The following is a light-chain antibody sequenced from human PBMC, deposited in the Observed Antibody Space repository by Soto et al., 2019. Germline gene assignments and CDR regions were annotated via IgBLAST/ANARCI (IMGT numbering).Light chain of an antibody. J-gene: IGLJ1*01. CDR2: DAT. CDR3: QVWASTAEFVV. CDR1: KIGSKI. V-gene: IGLV3-21*02. Sequence: SYELTQPPSVSVAPGQTAKITCGGDKIGSKIVHWYKQRPGQAPVAAVFDATDRPSGIPDRISASRPGDTATLTLRRVDAGDEADYYCQVWASTAEFVVVGSGTKVTVL.